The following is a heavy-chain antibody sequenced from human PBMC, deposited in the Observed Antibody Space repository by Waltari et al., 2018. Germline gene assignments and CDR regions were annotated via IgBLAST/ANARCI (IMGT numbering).Heavy chain of an antibody. V-gene: IGHV4-39*01. CDR3: ARLSWLVVYYGMDV. J-gene: IGHJ6*02. Sequence: QLQLQESGPGLVKPSETLSLTCTVSGGSISSSSYYWGWIRRPPGKGLEWIWSIYYSGSTYDNPSLKSRVTISVDTSKNQFSLKLSSVTAADTAVYYCARLSWLVVYYGMDVWGQGTTVTVSS. CDR2: IYYSGST. D-gene: IGHD6-19*01. CDR1: GGSISSSSYY.